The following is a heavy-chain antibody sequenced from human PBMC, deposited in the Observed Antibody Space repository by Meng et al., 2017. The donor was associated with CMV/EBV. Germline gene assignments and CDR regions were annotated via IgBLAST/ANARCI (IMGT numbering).Heavy chain of an antibody. Sequence: QVPLKESGPPLVKPTQTLTLTCTFSGFSPSTSGVGVGWIRQPPGKALEWLALIYWDDDKRYSPSLKSRLTITKDTSKNQVVLTMTNMDPVDTATYYCARIAAAGRFDYWGQGTLVTVSS. V-gene: IGHV2-5*02. J-gene: IGHJ4*02. CDR2: IYWDDDK. CDR1: GFSPSTSGVG. D-gene: IGHD6-13*01. CDR3: ARIAAAGRFDY.